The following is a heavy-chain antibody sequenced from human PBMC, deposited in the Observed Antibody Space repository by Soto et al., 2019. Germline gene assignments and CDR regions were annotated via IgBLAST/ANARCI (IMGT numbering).Heavy chain of an antibody. CDR3: ARSRGGYFDY. D-gene: IGHD3-16*01. Sequence: PSESLSLTCTVAGGSISSSSYYWGWIRQPPGKGLEWIGSIYYSGGTYYNPSLKSRVTISVDTSKNQFSLKLSSVTAADTAVYYCARSRGGYFDYWGQGTLVTVS. J-gene: IGHJ4*02. V-gene: IGHV4-39*07. CDR1: GGSISSSSYY. CDR2: IYYSGGT.